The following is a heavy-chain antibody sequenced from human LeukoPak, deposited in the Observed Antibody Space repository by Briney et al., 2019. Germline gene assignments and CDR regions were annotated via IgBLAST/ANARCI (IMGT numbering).Heavy chain of an antibody. Sequence: ASVKVSCKASGYSFTGQDMHWVRPAPGQGHEWMGWINPNTGGTNYAQKFQGRVTMTRDTTISAAFMELSRLTSDDTAVYYCASYPRYSSSPPFDYWGQGTLVTVSP. V-gene: IGHV1-2*02. D-gene: IGHD6-6*01. CDR2: INPNTGGT. J-gene: IGHJ4*02. CDR1: GYSFTGQD. CDR3: ASYPRYSSSPPFDY.